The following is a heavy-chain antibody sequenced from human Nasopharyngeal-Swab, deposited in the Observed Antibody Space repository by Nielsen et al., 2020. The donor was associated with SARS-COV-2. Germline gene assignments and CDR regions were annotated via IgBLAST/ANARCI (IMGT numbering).Heavy chain of an antibody. CDR2: IKQDGGEK. Sequence: GGSLSLSCAASGFTFSSYWMSWVRQAPGKGLEWVANIKQDGGEKNYADSVKGRFTISRDNAKNFLYLQMNSLRAEDTALYYCAKGGRIAMIEDFWGQGTMVTVSS. V-gene: IGHV3-7*03. CDR3: AKGGRIAMIEDF. D-gene: IGHD3-22*01. J-gene: IGHJ3*01. CDR1: GFTFSSYW.